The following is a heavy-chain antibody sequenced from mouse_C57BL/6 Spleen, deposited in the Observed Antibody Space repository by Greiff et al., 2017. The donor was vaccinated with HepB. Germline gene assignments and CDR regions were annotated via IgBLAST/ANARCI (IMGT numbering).Heavy chain of an antibody. J-gene: IGHJ2*01. CDR3: ARSQITTVVPFDY. CDR2: IDPANGNT. Sequence: EVMLVESVAELVRPGASVKLSCTASGFNIKNTYMHWVKQRPEQGLEWIGRIDPANGNTKYAPKFQGKATITADTSSNTAYLQLSSLTSEDTAIYYCARSQITTVVPFDYWGQGTTLTVSS. CDR1: GFNIKNTY. D-gene: IGHD1-1*01. V-gene: IGHV14-3*01.